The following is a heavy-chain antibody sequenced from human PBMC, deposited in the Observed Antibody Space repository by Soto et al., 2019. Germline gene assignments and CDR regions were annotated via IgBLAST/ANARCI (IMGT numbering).Heavy chain of an antibody. CDR2: IIPILGIA. CDR3: ARTRYCSSTSCYGGFDP. CDR1: GGTFSSYT. J-gene: IGHJ5*02. V-gene: IGHV1-69*02. Sequence: QVQLVQSGAEVQKPGSSVKVSCKASGGTFSSYTISWVRQAPGQGLEWMGRIIPILGIANYAQKFQGRVTITADKSTSTAYMELSSLRSEDTAVYYCARTRYCSSTSCYGGFDPWGQGTLVTVSS. D-gene: IGHD2-2*01.